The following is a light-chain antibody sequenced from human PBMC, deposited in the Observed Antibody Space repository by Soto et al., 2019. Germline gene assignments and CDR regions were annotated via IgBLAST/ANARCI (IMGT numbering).Light chain of an antibody. CDR2: GAS. Sequence: EIVLTQSPGTLSLSPGERATLSCRASHSVSSSYLAWYQQKPGQAPRLLIYGASSRATGIPDRFSGSGSGTDVTLTISRLEPEDFAVYYCQHYCSSPPITFGQGTRLEIK. CDR1: HSVSSSY. CDR3: QHYCSSPPIT. J-gene: IGKJ5*01. V-gene: IGKV3-20*01.